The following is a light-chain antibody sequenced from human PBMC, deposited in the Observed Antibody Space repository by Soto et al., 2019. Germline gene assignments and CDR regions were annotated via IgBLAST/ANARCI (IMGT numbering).Light chain of an antibody. V-gene: IGKV1-5*01. CDR2: DVS. CDR3: QQYNTYCT. CDR1: QSISPW. J-gene: IGKJ1*01. Sequence: DIQMTQSPSTLSAPVGDRVTITCRASQSISPWLAWYQEKPGKDPKLLIYDVSRLEGGVPSRFNGSGSGTEFSLTINSLHPDDSATYYCQQYNTYCTFGQGTKVEI.